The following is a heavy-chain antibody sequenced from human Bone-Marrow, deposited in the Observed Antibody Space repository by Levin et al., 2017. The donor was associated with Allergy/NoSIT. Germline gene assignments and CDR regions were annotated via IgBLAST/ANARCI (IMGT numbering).Heavy chain of an antibody. CDR2: IYYSGST. Sequence: PSETLSLTCTVPGDSISSITTNFWGWIRQPPGKGLEWIGSIYYSGSTYYNLSLKSRVTISVDTSKNQFSLKLSSVTAADTAVYYCARHWYSGSWDRVDIWGQGTMVTVSS. CDR3: ARHWYSGSWDRVDI. D-gene: IGHD6-13*01. CDR1: GDSISSITTNF. J-gene: IGHJ3*02. V-gene: IGHV4-39*01.